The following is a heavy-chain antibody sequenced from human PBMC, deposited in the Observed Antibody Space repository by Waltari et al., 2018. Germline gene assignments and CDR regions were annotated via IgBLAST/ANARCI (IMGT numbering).Heavy chain of an antibody. V-gene: IGHV3-23*04. Sequence: EVQLVESGGGLVQPGGSLRLSCAASGFTFSSYAMSWVRQAPGKGLEWVSAISGSCGSTYYADSVKSRFTIARDNSKNTLYLQMNSLRAEDTAVYYCAKDDSLEWLLYLDYWGQGTLVIVSS. J-gene: IGHJ4*02. D-gene: IGHD3-3*01. CDR2: ISGSCGST. CDR3: AKDDSLEWLLYLDY. CDR1: GFTFSSYA.